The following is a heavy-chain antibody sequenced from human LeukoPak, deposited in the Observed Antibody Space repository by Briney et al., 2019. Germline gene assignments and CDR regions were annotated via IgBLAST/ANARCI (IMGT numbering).Heavy chain of an antibody. J-gene: IGHJ4*02. CDR2: IIPILGIA. D-gene: IGHD5-12*01. V-gene: IGHV1-69*04. Sequence: SVKVSCKASGGTFSSYAISWVRQAPGQGLEWMGRIIPILGIASYAQKFQGRVTITADKSTSTAYMELSSLRSEDTAVYYCAREGGYSGYDFDYYWGQGTLVTASS. CDR1: GGTFSSYA. CDR3: AREGGYSGYDFDYY.